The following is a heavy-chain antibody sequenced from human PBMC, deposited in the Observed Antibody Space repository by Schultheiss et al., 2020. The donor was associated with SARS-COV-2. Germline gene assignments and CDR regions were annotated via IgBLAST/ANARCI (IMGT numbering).Heavy chain of an antibody. J-gene: IGHJ4*02. CDR2: ISGSGGST. Sequence: GGSLRLSCAASGFTFSSYAMHWVRQAPGKGLEYVSAISGSGGSTYYADSVKGRFTISRDNAKNTLYLQMNSLRAEDTAVYYCARAELALGDDYWGQGTLVTVSS. CDR3: ARAELALGDDY. CDR1: GFTFSSYA. V-gene: IGHV3-64*04. D-gene: IGHD6-6*01.